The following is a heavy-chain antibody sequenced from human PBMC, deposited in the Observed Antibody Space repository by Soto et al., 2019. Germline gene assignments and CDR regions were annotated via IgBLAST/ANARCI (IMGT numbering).Heavy chain of an antibody. J-gene: IGHJ4*02. CDR1: GFTVSSNY. CDR3: ARGLPAAIDY. V-gene: IGHV3-53*01. CDR2: IYSGDST. Sequence: GGSLRLSCAASGFTVSSNYMSWVRQAPGKGLEWVSVIYSGDSTYYADSVKGRFTISRDNSKNTLYLQMNSLRADDTAVYYCARGLPAAIDYWGQGTLVTVSS. D-gene: IGHD2-2*01.